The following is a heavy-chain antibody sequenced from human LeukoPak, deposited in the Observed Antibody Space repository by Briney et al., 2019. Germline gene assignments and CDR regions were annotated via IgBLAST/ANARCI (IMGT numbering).Heavy chain of an antibody. J-gene: IGHJ4*02. CDR1: GFTFRIYW. CDR3: ASSVGGFFDY. D-gene: IGHD5/OR15-5a*01. CDR2: IKQDGSEK. V-gene: IGHV3-7*01. Sequence: PGGSLRLSCAASGFTFRIYWMSWVRQAPGKGLEWVANIKQDGSEKYYVDSVRGRFTLSRDNVKNSLYLQMDSLRAEDTAVYYCASSVGGFFDYWGQGNLVTVSS.